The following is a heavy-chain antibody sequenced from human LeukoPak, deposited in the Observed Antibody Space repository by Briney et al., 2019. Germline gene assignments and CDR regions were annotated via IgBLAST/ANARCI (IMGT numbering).Heavy chain of an antibody. J-gene: IGHJ4*02. CDR3: AKAILTGYHNLDY. D-gene: IGHD3-9*01. CDR2: ISGSGGNT. V-gene: IGHV3-23*01. CDR1: GFTFSSYS. Sequence: GALRLSCAASGFTFSSYSMNWARQAPGKGLEWVSAISGSGGNTNYADSVKGRFTISRDNSKNTLYLQMNSLRAEDTAIYYCAKAILTGYHNLDYWGQGTLVTVSS.